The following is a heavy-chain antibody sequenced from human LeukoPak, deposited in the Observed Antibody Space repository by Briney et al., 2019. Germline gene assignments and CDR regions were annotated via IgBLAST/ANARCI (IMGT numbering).Heavy chain of an antibody. V-gene: IGHV3-9*01. Sequence: PGGSLRLSCAASGFTFDDYAMHWVRQAPGKGLEWVSGISWNSGSIGYADSVKGRFTISRDNAKNSLYLQMNSLRAEDTAVYYCARGTFYYDSSGPPDAFDIWGQGTMVTVSS. D-gene: IGHD3-22*01. J-gene: IGHJ3*02. CDR3: ARGTFYYDSSGPPDAFDI. CDR2: ISWNSGSI. CDR1: GFTFDDYA.